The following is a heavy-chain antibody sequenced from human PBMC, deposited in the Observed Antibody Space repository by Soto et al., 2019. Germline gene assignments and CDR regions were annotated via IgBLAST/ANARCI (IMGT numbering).Heavy chain of an antibody. V-gene: IGHV3-33*01. CDR3: ARYYDGSGNSDAFDI. CDR1: GFTFSSYG. Sequence: PGGSLRLSCAASGFTFSSYGMHWVRQAPGKGLEWVAVIWYDGSNKYYADSVKGRFTISRDNSKNTLYLDMNSLRAEDTAIYYCARYYDGSGNSDAFDIWGQGTMVTVSS. D-gene: IGHD3-22*01. J-gene: IGHJ3*02. CDR2: IWYDGSNK.